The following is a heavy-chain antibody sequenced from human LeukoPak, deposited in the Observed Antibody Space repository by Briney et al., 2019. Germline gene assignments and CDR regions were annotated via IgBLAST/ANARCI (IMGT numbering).Heavy chain of an antibody. J-gene: IGHJ4*02. V-gene: IGHV4-39*01. D-gene: IGHD5-18*01. CDR3: ARRGYNYGVLDY. Sequence: ETLSLTCTVSGGSISSSSYYWGWIRQPPGKGLEWIGTIYYTGSTYYNPSLKSRVTISVDTSKNQFSLKLSSVTAADTAVYYCARRGYNYGVLDYWGQGTLVTVSS. CDR1: GGSISSSSYY. CDR2: IYYTGST.